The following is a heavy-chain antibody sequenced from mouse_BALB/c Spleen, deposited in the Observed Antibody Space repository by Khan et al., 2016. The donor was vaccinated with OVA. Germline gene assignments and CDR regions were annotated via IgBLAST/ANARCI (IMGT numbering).Heavy chain of an antibody. V-gene: IGHV1-4*01. CDR3: VRDGAYHRNDGWFAY. CDR2: INPSNGYT. CDR1: GYTFTSYT. Sequence: QVQLQQSGAELARPGASVKMSCKASGYTFTSYTIHWIKERPGQGLEWIGNINPSNGYTNYNQKFKDKATLTTDKSSTTAYLQLRSLTADDSAVYNCVRDGAYHRNDGWFAYWGQGTLVTVSA. J-gene: IGHJ3*01. D-gene: IGHD2-14*01.